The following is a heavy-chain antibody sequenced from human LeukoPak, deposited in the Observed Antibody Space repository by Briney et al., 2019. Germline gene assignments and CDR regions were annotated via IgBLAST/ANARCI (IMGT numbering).Heavy chain of an antibody. CDR2: IYHSGSI. CDR3: ARVGAATGTIGY. Sequence: SETLSLTCTVSGYSISSGYYWGWIRQPPGKGLEWIGSIYHSGSIYYNPSLKSRVTISIDTSKNQFSPKLRSVTAADTAVYYCARVGAATGTIGYWGQGTLVTVSS. CDR1: GYSISSGYY. J-gene: IGHJ4*02. V-gene: IGHV4-38-2*02. D-gene: IGHD6-13*01.